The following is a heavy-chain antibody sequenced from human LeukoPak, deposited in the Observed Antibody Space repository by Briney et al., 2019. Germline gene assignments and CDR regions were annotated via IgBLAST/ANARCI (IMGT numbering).Heavy chain of an antibody. CDR3: ARDKYGRSSLYNWFDP. CDR1: GGTFSSYA. CDR2: IIPILGIA. J-gene: IGHJ5*02. Sequence: ASVKVSCKASGGTFSSYAISWVRQAPGQGLEWMGRIIPILGIANYAQKFQGRVTITADKSTSTAYMELSSLRSEDTAVYYCARDKYGRSSLYNWFDPWGQGTLVTVSS. V-gene: IGHV1-69*04. D-gene: IGHD6-6*01.